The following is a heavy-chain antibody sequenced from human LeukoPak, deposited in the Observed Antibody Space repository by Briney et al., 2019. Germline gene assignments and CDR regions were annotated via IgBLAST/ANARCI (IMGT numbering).Heavy chain of an antibody. V-gene: IGHV3-11*01. CDR2: ISSSGSTI. J-gene: IGHJ3*02. Sequence: GGSLRLPCAASGFSFGGYAMTWIRQAPGKGLEWVSYISSSGSTIYYADSVKGRFTISRDNAKNSLYLQMISLRAEDTAVYYCARGWRAPGFAFDIWGQGTMVTVSS. CDR1: GFSFGGYA. D-gene: IGHD3-3*01. CDR3: ARGWRAPGFAFDI.